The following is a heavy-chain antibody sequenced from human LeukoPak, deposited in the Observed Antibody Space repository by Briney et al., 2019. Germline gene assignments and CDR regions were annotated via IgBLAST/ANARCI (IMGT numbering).Heavy chain of an antibody. D-gene: IGHD1-1*01. Sequence: GGTLRLSCAPSRLTLSRYVMSWGRQAPGPGLEAVSAISGSGGSTYYADSVKGRFTISRDNAKNTLYLQMDSLRAEDTAMYYCAREILEPGKTHEYWGQGTLVTVSS. V-gene: IGHV3-23*01. J-gene: IGHJ4*02. CDR3: AREILEPGKTHEY. CDR2: ISGSGGST. CDR1: RLTLSRYV.